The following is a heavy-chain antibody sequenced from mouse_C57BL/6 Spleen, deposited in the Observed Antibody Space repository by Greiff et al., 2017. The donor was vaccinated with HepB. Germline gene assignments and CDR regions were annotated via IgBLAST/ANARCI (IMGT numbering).Heavy chain of an antibody. V-gene: IGHV5-4*03. CDR3: AKGLGYDGYTYYFDY. CDR2: ISDGGSYT. J-gene: IGHJ2*01. Sequence: EVKVVESGGGLVKPGGSLKLSCAASGFTFSSYAMSWVRQTPEKRLEWVATISDGGSYTYYPDNVKGRFTISRDNAKNNLYLQMSHLKSEGTAMYYCAKGLGYDGYTYYFDYRGEGATLTVSP. CDR1: GFTFSSYA. D-gene: IGHD2-3*01.